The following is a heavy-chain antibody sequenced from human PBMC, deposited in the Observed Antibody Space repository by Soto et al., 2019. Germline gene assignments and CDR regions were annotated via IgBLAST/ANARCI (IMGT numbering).Heavy chain of an antibody. CDR1: GFTFSSYG. D-gene: IGHD4-17*01. CDR3: AKDRHDYADI. CDR2: ISYDGSNK. V-gene: IGHV3-30*18. J-gene: IGHJ3*02. Sequence: QVQLVESGGGVVQPGRSLRLSCAASGFTFSSYGMHWVRQAPGKGLEWVAVISYDGSNKYYADSVKGRFTISRDNSKNTLYLQMNSLRAEDTAVYYCAKDRHDYADIWGQGTMVTVSS.